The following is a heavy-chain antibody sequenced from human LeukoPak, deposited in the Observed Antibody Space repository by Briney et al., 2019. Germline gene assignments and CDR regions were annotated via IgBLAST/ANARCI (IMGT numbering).Heavy chain of an antibody. J-gene: IGHJ5*02. CDR3: AKETSYTPWFDP. Sequence: GGSLRLSCAASGFTFSSYAMSWVRQAPGKGLEWVSAISDSGDSTYYADSVKGRLTISRDNSKNTLYLQMDSLRAEDTAVYYCAKETSYTPWFDPWGQGTLVTVSS. CDR2: ISDSGDST. CDR1: GFTFSSYA. D-gene: IGHD2-2*02. V-gene: IGHV3-23*01.